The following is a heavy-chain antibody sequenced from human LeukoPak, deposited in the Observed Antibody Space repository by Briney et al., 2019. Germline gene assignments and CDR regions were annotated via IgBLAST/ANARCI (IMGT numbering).Heavy chain of an antibody. J-gene: IGHJ4*02. D-gene: IGHD6-19*01. CDR1: GYTFTSYY. Sequence: ASVKVSCKASGYTFTSYYMHWVRQAPGQGLEWMGIINPSGGSTSYAQKFQGRVTMTRDTSTSTVYMELSSLRSEDTAVYYCARDPKLWGAVAGTGGDYWGQGTLVTVSS. V-gene: IGHV1-46*01. CDR3: ARDPKLWGAVAGTGGDY. CDR2: INPSGGST.